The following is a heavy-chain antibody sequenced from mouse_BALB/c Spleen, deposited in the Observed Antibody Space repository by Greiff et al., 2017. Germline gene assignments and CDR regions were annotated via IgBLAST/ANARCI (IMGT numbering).Heavy chain of an antibody. D-gene: IGHD2-1*01. CDR1: GFTFSSFG. J-gene: IGHJ3*01. Sequence: EVQRVESGGGLVQPGGSRKLSCAASGFTFSSFGMHWVRQAPEKGLDGVAYISSGSSTIYSEATVKGRLSISRDNPKNNLFLQMTRLRSEGTAMYYCARGGGYGNPWFSYWGQGTLVTVSA. CDR2: ISSGSSTI. V-gene: IGHV5-17*02. CDR3: ARGGGYGNPWFSY.